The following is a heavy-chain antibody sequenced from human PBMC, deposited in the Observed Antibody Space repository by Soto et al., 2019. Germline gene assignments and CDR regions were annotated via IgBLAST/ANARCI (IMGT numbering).Heavy chain of an antibody. CDR2: IYPGDSDT. D-gene: IGHD5-12*01. CDR3: ARHRNIVATTSRSDAFDI. V-gene: IGHV5-51*01. J-gene: IGHJ3*02. CDR1: GYSFTSYW. Sequence: GESLKISCKGSGYSFTSYWIGWVRQMPGKGLEWMGIIYPGDSDTRYSPSFQGQVTISADKSISTAYLQWSSLKASDTAMYYCARHRNIVATTSRSDAFDIWGQGTMVTVSS.